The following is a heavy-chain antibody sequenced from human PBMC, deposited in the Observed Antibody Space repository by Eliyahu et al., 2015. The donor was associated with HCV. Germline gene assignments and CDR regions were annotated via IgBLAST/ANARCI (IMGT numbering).Heavy chain of an antibody. D-gene: IGHD7-27*01. CDR3: ATDRIESDGAYWGGGYYYYGMDV. V-gene: IGHV3-7*01. CDR1: GLSVSSYW. CDR2: IKQDGSKK. Sequence: EVQLVESGGGLXQPGGSLRLSCAVSGLSVSSYWMSWVRQAPSKGLEWVANIKQDGSKKFYVDSVKGRFTISRDNAKNSLYLDMSSLRDEDTAVYFCATDRIESDGAYWGGGYYYYGMDVWGRGTTVIVSS. J-gene: IGHJ6*02.